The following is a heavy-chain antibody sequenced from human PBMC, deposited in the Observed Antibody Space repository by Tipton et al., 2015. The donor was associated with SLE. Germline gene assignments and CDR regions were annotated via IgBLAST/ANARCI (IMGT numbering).Heavy chain of an antibody. D-gene: IGHD1-14*01. CDR3: AAQPVAGLSYFDL. CDR2: IYYSGNT. CDR1: GGAISRYF. Sequence: TLSLTCTVSGGAISRYFWRWIRQPPGKGLEWIGYIYYSGNTNYNPSIKSGVTISVDTSKNQFSLKLSSVTAADTAVYYCAAQPVAGLSYFDLWGRGTLVTVSS. J-gene: IGHJ2*01. V-gene: IGHV4-59*01.